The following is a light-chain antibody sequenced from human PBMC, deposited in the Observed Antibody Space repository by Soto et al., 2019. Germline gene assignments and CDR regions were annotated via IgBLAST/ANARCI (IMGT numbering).Light chain of an antibody. J-gene: IGLJ3*02. V-gene: IGLV2-14*01. Sequence: QSALTQPASVSGSPGQSITISCTGTSSDVGGYNYVSWYQQHPGKAPKLMIYEVSNRPSGVSNRFSGSKSGNTASLTISGXQAEDEXDYYCSSYTSSSTLVFGGGTKLTVL. CDR3: SSYTSSSTLV. CDR2: EVS. CDR1: SSDVGGYNY.